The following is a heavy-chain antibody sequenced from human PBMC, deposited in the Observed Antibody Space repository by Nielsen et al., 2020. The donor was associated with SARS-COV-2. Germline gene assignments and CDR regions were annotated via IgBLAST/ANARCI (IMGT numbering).Heavy chain of an antibody. J-gene: IGHJ4*02. D-gene: IGHD4-17*01. CDR1: GFTFSSYG. Sequence: GGSLRLSCAASGFTFSSYGMHWVRQAPGKGLEWVAVISYDGSNKYYADSVKGRFTISRDNSKNTLYLQMNSLRAEDTAVYYCANFDYGDYLCWGQGTLVTVSS. V-gene: IGHV3-30*18. CDR3: ANFDYGDYLC. CDR2: ISYDGSNK.